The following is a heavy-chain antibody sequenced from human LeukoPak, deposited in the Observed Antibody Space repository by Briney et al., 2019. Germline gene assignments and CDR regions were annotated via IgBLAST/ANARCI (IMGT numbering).Heavy chain of an antibody. CDR2: INHSGST. Sequence: SETLSLTCAVYGGSFSGYYWSWIRQPPGKGLEWIGEINHSGSTNYNPSLKSRVTISVDTSKNQFSLKLSSVTAADTAVYYCARQKVAATVYYYYYMDVWGKGTTVTISS. J-gene: IGHJ6*03. CDR3: ARQKVAATVYYYYYMDV. CDR1: GGSFSGYY. D-gene: IGHD2-15*01. V-gene: IGHV4-34*01.